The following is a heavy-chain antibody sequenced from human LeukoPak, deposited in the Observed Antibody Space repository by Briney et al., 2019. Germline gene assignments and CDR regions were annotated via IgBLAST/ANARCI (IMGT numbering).Heavy chain of an antibody. V-gene: IGHV4-39*01. D-gene: IGHD1-26*01. Sequence: SETLSLTCSVSGASLSSSSNYWGWIRQPPGKGLEWIGSIYYSGSTSYNPSFKSRVTISAGTSNRQFSLELSSVTAADTAVYYCARNTGSYIDYWGQGTPVTVSS. CDR1: GASLSSSSNY. CDR3: ARNTGSYIDY. J-gene: IGHJ4*02. CDR2: IYYSGST.